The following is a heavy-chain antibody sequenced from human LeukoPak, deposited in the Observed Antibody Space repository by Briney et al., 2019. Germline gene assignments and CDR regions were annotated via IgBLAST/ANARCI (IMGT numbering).Heavy chain of an antibody. Sequence: SETLSLTCTVSGGSISSYYWSWIRQPPGKGLEWFGYIYYSGSTNYNPSLKSRVTISVDASKNQFSLRLRSVTAADTAVYNCARAAYRSNSEFDYWGQGTLVTVSS. CDR3: ARAAYRSNSEFDY. CDR1: GGSISSYY. CDR2: IYYSGST. V-gene: IGHV4-59*01. J-gene: IGHJ4*02. D-gene: IGHD4-23*01.